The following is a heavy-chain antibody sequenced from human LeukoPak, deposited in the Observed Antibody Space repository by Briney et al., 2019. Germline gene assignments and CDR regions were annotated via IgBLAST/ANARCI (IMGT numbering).Heavy chain of an antibody. CDR2: INTNSGGK. Sequence: GAAVKVSCKASGYTFTGYYIHWVRQAPGQGLEWMGWINTNSGGKNYAQKFQGRVTMTSDTSISTAYMELSRLRSDDTAVYYCARSLAGSYSFDYWGQGTLVTVS. CDR1: GYTFTGYY. CDR3: ARSLAGSYSFDY. V-gene: IGHV1-2*02. J-gene: IGHJ4*02. D-gene: IGHD1-26*01.